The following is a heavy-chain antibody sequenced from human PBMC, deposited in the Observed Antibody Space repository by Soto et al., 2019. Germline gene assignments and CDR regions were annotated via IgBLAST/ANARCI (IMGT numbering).Heavy chain of an antibody. CDR1: GGSFSGYY. V-gene: IGHV4-34*01. D-gene: IGHD3-3*01. J-gene: IGHJ4*02. CDR3: ARHWNDFWSGYHNYFDY. CDR2: INHSGST. Sequence: PSETLSLTCAVYGGSFSGYYWSWIRQPPGKGLEWIGEINHSGSTNYNPSLKSRVTISVDTSKNQFSLKLSSVTAADTAVYYCARHWNDFWSGYHNYFDYWGQGTLVTVSS.